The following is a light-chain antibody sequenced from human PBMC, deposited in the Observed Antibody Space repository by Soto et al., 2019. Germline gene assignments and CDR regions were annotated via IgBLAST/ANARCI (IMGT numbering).Light chain of an antibody. Sequence: QSVLTQPASVSGSPGQSITISCTGTSSDVGSYNLVSWYQQHPGKAPKLMIYEGSKWPSGVSNRFSGSKSGNTASLTISGLQAEDEADYYCCSYAGSSTLFGGGTQLTVL. V-gene: IGLV2-23*01. J-gene: IGLJ2*01. CDR2: EGS. CDR1: SSDVGSYNL. CDR3: CSYAGSSTL.